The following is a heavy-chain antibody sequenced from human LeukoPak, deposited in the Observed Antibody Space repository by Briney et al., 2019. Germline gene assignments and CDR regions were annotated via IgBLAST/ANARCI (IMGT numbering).Heavy chain of an antibody. CDR2: IGGDGSVT. CDR3: ARYSSSSGGASYYLDY. Sequence: GESLKISCAASGFSLRNYWMHWVRQVPGKRLVWVSRIGGDGSVTNYADSVKGRFTISRDNAKNTLFLQINGLRAEDTAVYYCARYSSSSGGASYYLDYWGHGTLVTVSS. J-gene: IGHJ4*01. D-gene: IGHD6-6*01. CDR1: GFSLRNYW. V-gene: IGHV3-74*01.